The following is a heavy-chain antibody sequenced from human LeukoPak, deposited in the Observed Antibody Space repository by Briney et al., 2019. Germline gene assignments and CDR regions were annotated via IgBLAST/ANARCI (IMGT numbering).Heavy chain of an antibody. CDR3: ARGGSYYDSRVFFDY. J-gene: IGHJ4*02. Sequence: INPSGGSTSYAQKFQGRVTMTRDTSTSTVYMELSSLRSEDTAVYYCARGGSYYDSRVFFDYWGQGTLVTVSS. D-gene: IGHD3-22*01. V-gene: IGHV1-46*01. CDR2: INPSGGST.